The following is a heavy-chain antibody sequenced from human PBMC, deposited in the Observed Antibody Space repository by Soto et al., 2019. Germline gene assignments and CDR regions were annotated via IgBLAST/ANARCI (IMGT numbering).Heavy chain of an antibody. J-gene: IGHJ6*02. CDR2: IIPIFGTA. Sequence: GASVKVSCKASGGTFSSYAISWVRQAPGQGLEWMGGIIPIFGTANYAQKFQGRVTITADESTSTAYMELSSLRSEDTAVYYCAVNELAARQPIYYYYGVDVWGQGTTVTVSS. V-gene: IGHV1-69*13. CDR3: AVNELAARQPIYYYYGVDV. CDR1: GGTFSSYA. D-gene: IGHD6-6*01.